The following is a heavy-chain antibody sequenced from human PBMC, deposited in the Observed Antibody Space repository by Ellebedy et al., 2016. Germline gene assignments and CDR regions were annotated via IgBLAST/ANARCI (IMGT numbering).Heavy chain of an antibody. CDR2: ISYDGSNK. D-gene: IGHD5-24*01. Sequence: GGSLRLSXAASGFTFSSYAMHWVRQAPGKGLEWVAVISYDGSNKYYADSVKGRFTISRDNSKNTLYLQMNSLRAEDTAVYYCARDPESDGYTPWFDLWGRGTLVTVSS. CDR1: GFTFSSYA. V-gene: IGHV3-30-3*01. CDR3: ARDPESDGYTPWFDL. J-gene: IGHJ2*01.